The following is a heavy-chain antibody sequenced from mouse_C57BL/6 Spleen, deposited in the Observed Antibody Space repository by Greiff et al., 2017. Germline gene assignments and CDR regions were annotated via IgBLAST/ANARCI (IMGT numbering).Heavy chain of an antibody. V-gene: IGHV1-52*01. D-gene: IGHD1-1*01. Sequence: QVQLQQPGAELVRPGSSVKLSCKASGYTFTSYWMHWVKQRPIQGLEWIGNIDPSDSETHYNQKFKDKATLTVDKSSSTAYMQLSSLTSEDSAVYYCARKVYGSSYGFAYWGQGTLVTVSA. CDR2: IDPSDSET. CDR3: ARKVYGSSYGFAY. J-gene: IGHJ3*01. CDR1: GYTFTSYW.